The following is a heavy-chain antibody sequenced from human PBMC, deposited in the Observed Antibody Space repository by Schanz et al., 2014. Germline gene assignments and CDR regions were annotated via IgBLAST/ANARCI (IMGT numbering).Heavy chain of an antibody. CDR1: GFTFSGFW. Sequence: EVKLLESGGTLVRPGGSLRLSCAASGFTFSGFWMTWVRQAPGKGLEWVANIKKDGSEKYYVDSVKGRFTISRDNAKNSLFLQMNSLRPEDTAVYYCARGRVLESWGQGTLVTVSS. CDR3: ARGRVLES. D-gene: IGHD1-1*01. V-gene: IGHV3-7*01. CDR2: IKKDGSEK. J-gene: IGHJ5*02.